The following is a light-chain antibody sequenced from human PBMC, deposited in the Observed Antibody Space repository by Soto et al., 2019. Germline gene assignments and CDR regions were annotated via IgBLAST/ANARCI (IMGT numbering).Light chain of an antibody. V-gene: IGLV1-40*01. J-gene: IGLJ2*01. CDR2: GNN. CDR3: QSYDGNYVV. Sequence: QLVLTQPPSVSGAPGQRVTISCTGSSSNIGAGYNVHWYQQLPGTAPKVLIYGNNNRPSGVPDRFSGSKSGTSASLAITGLQAEDEADYYCQSYDGNYVVFGGGTKVTVL. CDR1: SSNIGAGYN.